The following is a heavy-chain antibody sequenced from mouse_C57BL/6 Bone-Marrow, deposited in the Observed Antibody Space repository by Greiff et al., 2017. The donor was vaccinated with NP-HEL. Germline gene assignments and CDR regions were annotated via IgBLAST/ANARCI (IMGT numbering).Heavy chain of an antibody. D-gene: IGHD4-1*01. CDR2: LNPGSGGT. V-gene: IGHV1-54*01. CDR3: ARDLGRSYYFDY. Sequence: QVQLQQSGAELVRPGTSVKVSCKASGYAFTNYLIEWVKQRPGQGLEWIGVLNPGSGGTNYNEKFKGKATLTADKSSSTAYMQLSSLTSEDSAVYFCARDLGRSYYFDYWGQGTTLTVSS. CDR1: GYAFTNYL. J-gene: IGHJ2*01.